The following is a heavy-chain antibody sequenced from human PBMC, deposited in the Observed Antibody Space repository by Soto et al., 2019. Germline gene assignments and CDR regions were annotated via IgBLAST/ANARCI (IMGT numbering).Heavy chain of an antibody. CDR1: GYTFSSYA. CDR3: AASGSLAY. J-gene: IGHJ4*02. V-gene: IGHV1-3*01. CDR2: INPGNGDT. D-gene: IGHD1-26*01. Sequence: ASVKVSCKASGYTFSSYAIHWVRQAPGQSLECMGWINPGNGDTRYSQKFQGRVTITRDTSASTAYMELSSLRSEDTALYYCAASGSLAYWGKGTLVTVSS.